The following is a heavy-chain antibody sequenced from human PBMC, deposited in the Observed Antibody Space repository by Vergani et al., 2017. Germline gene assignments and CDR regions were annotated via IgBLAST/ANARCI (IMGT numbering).Heavy chain of an antibody. V-gene: IGHV4-39*01. D-gene: IGHD3-10*01. J-gene: IGHJ3*02. CDR2: IYYSGST. Sequence: QLQLQESGPGLVKPSETLSLTCTVSGGSISSSSYYWGWIRQPPGKGLEWIGSIYYSGSTYYNPSLKSRVTISVDTSKNQFSLKLSSVTAADTAVYYCARHRDVLLWFGELLLHAVDIWGQGTMVTVSS. CDR3: ARHRDVLLWFGELLLHAVDI. CDR1: GGSISSSSYY.